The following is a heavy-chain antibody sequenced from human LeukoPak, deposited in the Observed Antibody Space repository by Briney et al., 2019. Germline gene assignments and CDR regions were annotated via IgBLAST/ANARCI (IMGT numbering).Heavy chain of an antibody. CDR2: IYYSGST. CDR1: GGSISSYY. J-gene: IGHJ4*02. CDR3: ASYGEPTPRGYSGYGGYYFDY. V-gene: IGHV4-59*08. Sequence: SETLSLTCTVSGGSISSYYWSWIRQPPGKGLEWIGYIYYSGSTNYNPSLKSRVTISVDTSKNQFSLKLSSVTAADTAVYYCASYGEPTPRGYSGYGGYYFDYWGQGTLVNVSS. D-gene: IGHD5-12*01.